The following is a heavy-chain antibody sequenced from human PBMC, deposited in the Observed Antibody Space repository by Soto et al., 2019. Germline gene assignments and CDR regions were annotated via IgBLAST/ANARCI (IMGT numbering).Heavy chain of an antibody. Sequence: SETLSLTCTVSGGSMRSYFWSWIRQPAGKGLEWVGRIYTSGSTNYNPSLKSRVTMSVDTSKNQFSLNLRSVTAADAAVYYCARGSVEYQLLFRDHFDYWGQGALVTVSS. CDR2: IYTSGST. J-gene: IGHJ4*02. V-gene: IGHV4-4*07. CDR3: ARGSVEYQLLFRDHFDY. CDR1: GGSMRSYF. D-gene: IGHD2-2*01.